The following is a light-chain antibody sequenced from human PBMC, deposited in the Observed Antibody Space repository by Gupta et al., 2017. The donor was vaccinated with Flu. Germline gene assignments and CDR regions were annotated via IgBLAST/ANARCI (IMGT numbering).Light chain of an antibody. CDR2: DDD. J-gene: IGLJ2*01. CDR3: QSYDSSDHVV. V-gene: IGLV6-57*01. Sequence: NFLLTQPRSVSESPVKAVTISCTRRSGSLASNSVHCYQQRPGTPPTSVIYDDDQRPSGVPDRFSGSLDSSSNSASLTISGLQTEDEADYYCQSYDSSDHVVFGEGTKLTVL. CDR1: SGSLASNS.